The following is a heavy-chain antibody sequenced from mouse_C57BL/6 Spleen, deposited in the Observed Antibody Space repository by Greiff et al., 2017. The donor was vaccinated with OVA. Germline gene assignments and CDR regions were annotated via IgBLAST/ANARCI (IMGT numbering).Heavy chain of an antibody. J-gene: IGHJ3*01. CDR3: ARQGVYGNLFAY. CDR2: ISSGGSYT. Sequence: EVMLVESGGDLVKPGGSLKLSCAASGFTFSSYGMSWVRQTPDKRLEWVATISSGGSYTYYPDSVKGRLTISRDNAKNTLYLQMSSLKSEDTAMYYCARQGVYGNLFAYWGQGTLVTVSA. V-gene: IGHV5-6*02. CDR1: GFTFSSYG. D-gene: IGHD2-1*01.